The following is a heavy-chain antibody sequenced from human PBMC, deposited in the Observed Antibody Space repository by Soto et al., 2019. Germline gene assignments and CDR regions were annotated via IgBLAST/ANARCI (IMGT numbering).Heavy chain of an antibody. V-gene: IGHV3-23*01. Sequence: PGGSLRLSCAASGFTSSSYAMSWVRQAPGKGLEWVSAISGSGGSTYYADSVKGRFTISRDNSKNTLYLQMNSLRAEDTAVYYCAKDPGHSGYGITAAKTYNWFDPWGQGTLVTVSS. CDR1: GFTSSSYA. D-gene: IGHD5-12*01. J-gene: IGHJ5*02. CDR3: AKDPGHSGYGITAAKTYNWFDP. CDR2: ISGSGGST.